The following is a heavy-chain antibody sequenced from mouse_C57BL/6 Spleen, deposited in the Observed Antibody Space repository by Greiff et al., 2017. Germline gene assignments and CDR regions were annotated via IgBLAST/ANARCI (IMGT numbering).Heavy chain of an antibody. D-gene: IGHD4-1*01. J-gene: IGHJ2*01. CDR3: TTGPLTVFFDY. V-gene: IGHV1-15*01. Sequence: VQVVESGAELVRPGASVTLSCKASGYTFTDYEMHWVKQTPVHGLEWIGAIDPETGGTAYNQKFKGKAILTADKSSSTAYMELRSLTSEDSAVYYCTTGPLTVFFDYWGQGTTLTVSS. CDR1: GYTFTDYE. CDR2: IDPETGGT.